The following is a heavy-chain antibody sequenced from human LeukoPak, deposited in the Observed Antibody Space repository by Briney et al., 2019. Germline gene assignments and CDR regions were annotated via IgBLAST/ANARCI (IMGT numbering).Heavy chain of an antibody. V-gene: IGHV3-43D*03. J-gene: IGHJ4*02. CDR3: AKDREGSGWFFDY. CDR2: INWVGDTS. CDR1: GFTFDDYA. Sequence: PGGSLRLSCAASGFTFDDYAMHWVRQAPGKGLQWISSINWVGDTSSYADSVKGRFTVSRDNTKGSLYLQMHSLRSEDTALYYCAKDREGSGWFFDYWGQGTLVTVSS. D-gene: IGHD6-19*01.